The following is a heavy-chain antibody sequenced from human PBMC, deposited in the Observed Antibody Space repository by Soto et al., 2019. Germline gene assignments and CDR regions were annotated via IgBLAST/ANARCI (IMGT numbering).Heavy chain of an antibody. V-gene: IGHV3-30-3*01. CDR3: ASWELTYYCYGMDV. Sequence: GGSLRLSCAASGFTFSSYAMHWVRQAPGKGLEWVAVISYDGSNKYYADSVKGRFTISRDSSKNTLYLQMNSLRAEDTAVYYCASWELTYYCYGMDVWGQGTTVTVSS. CDR1: GFTFSSYA. D-gene: IGHD1-26*01. J-gene: IGHJ6*02. CDR2: ISYDGSNK.